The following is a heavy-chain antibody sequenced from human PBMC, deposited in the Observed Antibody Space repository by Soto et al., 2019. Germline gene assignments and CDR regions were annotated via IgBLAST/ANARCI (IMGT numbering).Heavy chain of an antibody. CDR2: IWYDGNNK. D-gene: IGHD2-21*01. J-gene: IGHJ1*01. CDR3: AREDGVVFDGHFKP. Sequence: QVQLVESGGGVVQPGRSLRLSCAVSGFTLSNYGIHWVRQAPGKGLEWVAVIWYDGNNKYYADPVKGRFTVSRDTSKNTVYLEMNSLRAEDTAVYYCAREDGVVFDGHFKPGGQGTLVTVSS. V-gene: IGHV3-33*01. CDR1: GFTLSNYG.